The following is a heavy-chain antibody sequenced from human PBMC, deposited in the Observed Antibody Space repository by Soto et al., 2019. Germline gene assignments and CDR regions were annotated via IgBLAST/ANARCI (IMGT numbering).Heavy chain of an antibody. V-gene: IGHV3-7*03. CDR3: ARAPLIIGHITNSGEASPGVLDY. CDR1: GFTFRDYW. J-gene: IGHJ4*02. D-gene: IGHD3-3*01. CDR2: IKEDGSAT. Sequence: PWGSLRLSCAASGFTFRDYWMDWVRQAPGKGLEWLANIKEDGSATNYLDSVKGRFTISRDNAKNALFLQMNSLRAEDTALYYCARAPLIIGHITNSGEASPGVLDYWGQGTPVTVSS.